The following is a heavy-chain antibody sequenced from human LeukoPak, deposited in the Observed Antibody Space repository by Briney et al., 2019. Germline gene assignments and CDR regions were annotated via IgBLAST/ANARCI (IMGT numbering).Heavy chain of an antibody. CDR2: ISAYNGNT. V-gene: IGHV1-18*01. J-gene: IGHJ4*02. Sequence: ASVKVSCKASGYTFTSYGISWVRQAPGQGLEWMGWISAYNGNTNYAQKLQGRVTMTTNTSTSTAYMELRSLRSDDTAVYYCASPRGVAGPLDYWGQGTLVTVSS. CDR1: GYTFTSYG. CDR3: ASPRGVAGPLDY. D-gene: IGHD6-19*01.